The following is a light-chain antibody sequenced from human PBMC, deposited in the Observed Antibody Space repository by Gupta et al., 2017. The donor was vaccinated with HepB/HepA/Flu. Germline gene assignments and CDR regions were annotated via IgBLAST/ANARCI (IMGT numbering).Light chain of an antibody. CDR1: QSILYSSNNKNS. CDR3: QQYSSTQWT. V-gene: IGKV4-1*01. J-gene: IGKJ2*02. Sequence: DIVMTQSPASLVVSLGGRATINCKSRQSILYSSNNKNSLTCYQQTHGQPPKLLISWASSRGSGFPNRFSGSWSGTDFTLTIDSLQAEDVAVYYCQQYSSTQWTFGQGTKLEIK. CDR2: WAS.